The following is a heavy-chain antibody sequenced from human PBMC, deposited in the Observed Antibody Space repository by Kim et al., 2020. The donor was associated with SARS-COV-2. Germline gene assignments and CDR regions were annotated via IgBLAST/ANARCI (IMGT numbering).Heavy chain of an antibody. V-gene: IGHV1-69*13. Sequence: SVKVSCKASGGTFSSYAISWVRQAPGQGLEWMGGIIPIFGTANYAQKFQGRVTITADESTSTAYMELSSLRSEDTAVYYCARDLVDLYYGMDVWGQGTTVTVSS. CDR2: IIPIFGTA. J-gene: IGHJ6*02. CDR3: ARDLVDLYYGMDV. CDR1: GGTFSSYA.